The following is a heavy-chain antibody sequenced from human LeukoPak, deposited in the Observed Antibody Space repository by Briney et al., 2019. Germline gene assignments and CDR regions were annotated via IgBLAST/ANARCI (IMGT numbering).Heavy chain of an antibody. J-gene: IGHJ3*02. V-gene: IGHV1-69*13. CDR2: IIPFSGAV. Sequence: SVKVSCKASGYTFTSYGISWVRQAPGQGLEWVGGIIPFSGAVNHVQKFQGRVTFTADESTSTAYMELGSLRSEDTALYYCATGLVAVAAFDIWGQGTMVTVSS. CDR1: GYTFTSYG. D-gene: IGHD6-19*01. CDR3: ATGLVAVAAFDI.